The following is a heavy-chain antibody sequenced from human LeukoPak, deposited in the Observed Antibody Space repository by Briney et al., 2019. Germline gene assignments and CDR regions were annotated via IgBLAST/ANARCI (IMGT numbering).Heavy chain of an antibody. D-gene: IGHD1-14*01. Sequence: SETLSLTCAVYGGSFSGYYWSWIRQPPGKGLEWTGEINHSGSTNYNPSLKSRVTISVDTSKNQFSLKLSSVTAADTAVYYCARRAVSSSNRTPFDYWGQGILVTVSS. V-gene: IGHV4-34*01. J-gene: IGHJ4*02. CDR2: INHSGST. CDR1: GGSFSGYY. CDR3: ARRAVSSSNRTPFDY.